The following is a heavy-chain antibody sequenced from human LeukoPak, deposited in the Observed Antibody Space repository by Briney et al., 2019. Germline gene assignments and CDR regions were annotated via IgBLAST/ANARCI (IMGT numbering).Heavy chain of an antibody. J-gene: IGHJ4*02. CDR3: ARDRGSGWLPYYFDY. V-gene: IGHV1-69*05. CDR1: GGTFSSYA. CDR2: INPIFGTA. D-gene: IGHD6-19*01. Sequence: ASVKVSCKASGGTFSSYAISWVRQAPGQGLEWMGRINPIFGTANYAQKFQGRVTITTDESTSTAYMELSSLRSEDTAVYYCARDRGSGWLPYYFDYWGQETLVTVSS.